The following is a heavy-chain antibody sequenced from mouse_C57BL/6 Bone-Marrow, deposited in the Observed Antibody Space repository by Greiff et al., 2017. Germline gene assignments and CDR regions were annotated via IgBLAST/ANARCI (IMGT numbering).Heavy chain of an antibody. CDR1: GYTFTSYG. J-gene: IGHJ2*01. D-gene: IGHD3-1*01. CDR3: ANRAGY. CDR2: IYPTSGNT. Sequence: QVQLQQPGAELARPGASVKLSCKASGYTFTSYGISWVKQRTGQGLEWIGEIYPTSGNTNYNEKFKGKDTLTADKSSSTAYMELRSLTSEDSAVYICANRAGYWGQGTTLTVSS. V-gene: IGHV1-81*01.